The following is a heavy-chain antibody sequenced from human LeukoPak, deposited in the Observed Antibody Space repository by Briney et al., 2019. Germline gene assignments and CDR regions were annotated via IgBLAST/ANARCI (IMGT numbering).Heavy chain of an antibody. D-gene: IGHD3-16*01. J-gene: IGHJ4*02. V-gene: IGHV3-48*01. CDR1: GFTFSAYS. CDR2: ISSSGRSI. Sequence: GGSLRLSCAASGFTFSAYSMNWVRQAPGKGLEWVSYISSSGRSIYYADSVKGRFTISRDNSKNTVYLQMNSLRAEDTAIYYCAKDIGGSGAYWGQGTLVTVSS. CDR3: AKDIGGSGAY.